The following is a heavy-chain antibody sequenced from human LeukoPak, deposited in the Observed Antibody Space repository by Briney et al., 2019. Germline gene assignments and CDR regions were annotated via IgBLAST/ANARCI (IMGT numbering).Heavy chain of an antibody. CDR3: AREGIAAARRDSDY. CDR2: IYYSGST. V-gene: IGHV4-39*07. Sequence: SETLSLTCTVSGGSISSSSYYWGWIRQPPGKGLEWIGSIYYSGSTYYNPSLKSRVTISVDTSKNQFSLKLSSVTAADTAVYYCAREGIAAARRDSDYWGQGILVTVSS. CDR1: GGSISSSSYY. D-gene: IGHD6-13*01. J-gene: IGHJ4*02.